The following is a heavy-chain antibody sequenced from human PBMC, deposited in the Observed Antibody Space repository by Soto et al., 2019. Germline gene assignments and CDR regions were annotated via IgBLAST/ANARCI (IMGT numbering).Heavy chain of an antibody. J-gene: IGHJ4*01. Sequence: EVQLVESGGGLVKPGGSLRLSCAGSGFTFSSSSMNWVRQAPGKELEWVSSISGTSDYIYYADSVKGRFTISRDNAKNTSYMKLNRLRVEDTAVYNCARDPSYYGSVSYYPFDYWGQGTMVTVSS. CDR3: ARDPSYYGSVSYYPFDY. D-gene: IGHD3-10*01. CDR2: ISGTSDYI. V-gene: IGHV3-21*01. CDR1: GFTFSSSS.